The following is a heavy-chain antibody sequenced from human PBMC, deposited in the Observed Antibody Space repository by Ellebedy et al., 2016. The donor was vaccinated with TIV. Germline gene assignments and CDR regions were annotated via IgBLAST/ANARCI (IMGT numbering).Heavy chain of an antibody. D-gene: IGHD3-22*01. J-gene: IGHJ3*02. CDR2: INHSGST. Sequence: SETLSLXXAVYGGSFSGYYWSWIRQPPEKGLEWIGEINHSGSTNYNPSLKSRVTVSIDTSKIQFSLKLSSVTAADTAVYYCARVGEIYSYDSSTLGGAFDIWGQGTMVTVSS. CDR3: ARVGEIYSYDSSTLGGAFDI. V-gene: IGHV4-34*01. CDR1: GGSFSGYY.